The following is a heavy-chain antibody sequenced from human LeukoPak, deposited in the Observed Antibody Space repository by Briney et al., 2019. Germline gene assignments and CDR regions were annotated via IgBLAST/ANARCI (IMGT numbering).Heavy chain of an antibody. V-gene: IGHV3-21*01. Sequence: GGSLRLSCAASGFTFSSYSMNWVRQAPGKGLEWVSSISSSSSYIYYADSVKGRFTISRDNAKNSLYLQMNSLRAEDTAVYYCARDPASYVDYVSGSFDYGGQGPLVTVP. CDR1: GFTFSSYS. CDR3: ARDPASYVDYVSGSFDY. CDR2: ISSSSSYI. D-gene: IGHD4-17*01. J-gene: IGHJ4*02.